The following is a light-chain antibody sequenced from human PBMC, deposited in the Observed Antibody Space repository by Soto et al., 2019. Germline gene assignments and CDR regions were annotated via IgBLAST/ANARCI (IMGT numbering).Light chain of an antibody. V-gene: IGKV3-11*01. CDR3: RQYAVSPIT. CDR1: QSVSSY. CDR2: DAS. Sequence: EIVLTQSPATLSLSPGERATLSCRASQSVSSYLAWYQQKPGQAPRLLIYDASNRATGIPARFSGSGSGTDFTLTISSLEPEDFAVFYCRQYAVSPITFGQGTRLEIK. J-gene: IGKJ5*01.